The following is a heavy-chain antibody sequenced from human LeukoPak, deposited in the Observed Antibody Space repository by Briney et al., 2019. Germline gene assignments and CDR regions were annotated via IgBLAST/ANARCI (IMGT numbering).Heavy chain of an antibody. D-gene: IGHD2-15*01. CDR3: ARNSPYCSGASCFFDY. J-gene: IGHJ4*02. Sequence: GRSLRLSCAASGFTFSTYWMTWVRQAPGKGLEWVANIKQDGSEKNYVDSVKGRFTISRDNAKNSVYLQMNSLRAEDTAVYYCARNSPYCSGASCFFDYWGQGTLVTVSS. V-gene: IGHV3-7*01. CDR1: GFTFSTYW. CDR2: IKQDGSEK.